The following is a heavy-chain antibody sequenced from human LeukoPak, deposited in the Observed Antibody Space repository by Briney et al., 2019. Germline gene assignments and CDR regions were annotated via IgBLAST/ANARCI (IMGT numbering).Heavy chain of an antibody. CDR2: INHSGST. Sequence: PSETLSLTCAVYGGSFSGYYWSWIRQPPGKGLEWIGEINHSGSTNYNPSLKSRVTISVDTSKNQFSLKLSSVTAADTAVYYCARLVVTAILGPGGDYWGQGTLVTVSS. J-gene: IGHJ4*02. CDR3: ARLVVTAILGPGGDY. V-gene: IGHV4-34*01. D-gene: IGHD2-21*02. CDR1: GGSFSGYY.